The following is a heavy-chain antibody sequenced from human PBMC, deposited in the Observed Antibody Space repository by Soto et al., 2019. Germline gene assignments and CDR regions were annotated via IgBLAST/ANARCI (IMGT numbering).Heavy chain of an antibody. CDR2: INPSGGST. Sequence: MRWPQHEQKQGLEWMGIINPSGGSTSYAQKFQGRVTMTRDTSTSTVYMELSSLRSEDTAVYYCARDRRHKLERDYYYGMDVLGQGTTVTVSS. D-gene: IGHD1-1*01. V-gene: IGHV1-46*01. CDR3: ARDRRHKLERDYYYGMDV. J-gene: IGHJ6*02.